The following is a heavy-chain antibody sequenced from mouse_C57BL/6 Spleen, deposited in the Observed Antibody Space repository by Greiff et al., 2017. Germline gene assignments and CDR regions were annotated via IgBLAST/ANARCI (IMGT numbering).Heavy chain of an antibody. J-gene: IGHJ3*01. CDR1: GFTFSSYG. V-gene: IGHV5-6*01. D-gene: IGHD2-4*01. CDR3: ADDYDRGFAY. CDR2: ISSGGSYT. Sequence: DVQLVESGGDLVKPGGSLKLSCAASGFTFSSYGMSWVRQTPDKRLEWVATISSGGSYTYYPDSVKGRFTISRDNAKNTLYLQMSSLKSEDTAMYYCADDYDRGFAYWGQGTLVTVSA.